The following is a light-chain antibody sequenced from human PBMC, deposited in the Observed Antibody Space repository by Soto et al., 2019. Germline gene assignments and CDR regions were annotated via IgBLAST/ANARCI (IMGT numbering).Light chain of an antibody. Sequence: DIVMTQSPLSLPVTPGEPSSISCRSSQILLHSNGYNYLDWYLQKPGQSPQLLIYLRSNRASGVPDRFSGSGSGTDFTLKISRVEAEDVGVYYCQQYENSVPLTFGGGTKVDIK. V-gene: IGKV2-28*01. CDR2: LRS. J-gene: IGKJ4*01. CDR3: QQYENSVPLT. CDR1: QILLHSNGYNY.